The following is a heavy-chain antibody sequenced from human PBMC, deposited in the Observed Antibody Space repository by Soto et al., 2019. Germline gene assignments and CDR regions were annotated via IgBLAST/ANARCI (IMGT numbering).Heavy chain of an antibody. CDR2: IYYSGST. CDR1: GGSISSYY. J-gene: IGHJ4*02. Sequence: SETLSLTCTVSGGSISSYYWSWIRQPPGKGLEWIGYIYYSGSTNYNPSLKSRVTISVDTSKNQFSLKLSSVTAAYTAVYYCARALSKLRFFDYWGQGTLVTVSS. CDR3: ARALSKLRFFDY. V-gene: IGHV4-59*01. D-gene: IGHD3-3*01.